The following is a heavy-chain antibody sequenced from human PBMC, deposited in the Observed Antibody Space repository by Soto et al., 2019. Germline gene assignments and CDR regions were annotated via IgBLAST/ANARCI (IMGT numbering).Heavy chain of an antibody. CDR3: VRDLALMADY. V-gene: IGHV3-30*03. D-gene: IGHD3-16*01. Sequence: GWSLSLSCVASGSNLNTYGIYWVRQAAGKRLQWVSQILYDGSKKHYTDSVKGRFTITRDNSKNTVYLQMDSPRVDDRAMYYCVRDLALMADYWGQGTLVTVSS. CDR1: GSNLNTYG. J-gene: IGHJ4*02. CDR2: ILYDGSKK.